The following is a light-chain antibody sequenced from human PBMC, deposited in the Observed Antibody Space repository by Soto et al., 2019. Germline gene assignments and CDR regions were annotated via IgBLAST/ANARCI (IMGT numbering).Light chain of an antibody. CDR3: QSYDSSLSALYV. V-gene: IGLV1-40*01. Sequence: QSELTQPPSVSGAPGQRVTISCTGSSSNIGAGYEVHWYQQLPGTAPKLLIYGNNNRPSGVPDRFSGSKSGTSASLAITGLQAEDEADYYCQSYDSSLSALYVFGTGTKLTVL. J-gene: IGLJ1*01. CDR2: GNN. CDR1: SSNIGAGYE.